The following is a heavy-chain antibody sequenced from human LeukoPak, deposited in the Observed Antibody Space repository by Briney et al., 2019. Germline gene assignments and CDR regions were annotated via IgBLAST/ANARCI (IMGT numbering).Heavy chain of an antibody. V-gene: IGHV3-53*05. Sequence: GGSLRLSCAASGFTVSSNYMIWVRQAPGKGLEWVSVLYSGGNAYYADSVKGRFTISRDNPKNTQYLQMNSLRAEDTAIYYCVKDRTYHYDSGSSFLDYWGQGTLVTVSS. CDR2: LYSGGNA. CDR1: GFTVSSNY. D-gene: IGHD3-10*01. J-gene: IGHJ4*02. CDR3: VKDRTYHYDSGSSFLDY.